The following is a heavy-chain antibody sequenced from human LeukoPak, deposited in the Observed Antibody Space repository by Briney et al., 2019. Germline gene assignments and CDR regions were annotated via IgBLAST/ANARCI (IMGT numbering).Heavy chain of an antibody. CDR2: MSSNGGST. Sequence: GGSLRLSCSASGFTFSMYAMHWVRQAPGKGLEYVSAMSSNGGSTYYADSVKGRFTISRDNAKNSLYLQMNSLRAEDTAVYYCARGYGDYVLGWGQGTLVTVSS. J-gene: IGHJ4*02. CDR3: ARGYGDYVLG. V-gene: IGHV3-64*04. D-gene: IGHD4-17*01. CDR1: GFTFSMYA.